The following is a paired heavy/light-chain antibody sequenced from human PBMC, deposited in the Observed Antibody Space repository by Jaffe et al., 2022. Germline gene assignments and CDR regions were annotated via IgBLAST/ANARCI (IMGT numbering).Heavy chain of an antibody. Sequence: QLQLQESGPGLVKPSETLSLTCTVSGGPTSNSSWQWGWIRQPPGKGLEWIGSVYYRGSTYYNPSLESRVTISVDTSKNQYSLKVTSLTAADTAVYYCARRQYGYGGGRFDPWGQGILVTVSS. CDR2: VYYRGST. D-gene: IGHD4-17*01. CDR1: GGPTSNSSWQ. CDR3: ARRQYGYGGGRFDP. V-gene: IGHV4-39*01. J-gene: IGHJ5*02.
Light chain of an antibody. Sequence: EIVLTQSPGTLSLSPGERATLSCRASQSITSNFLAWYQQKPGQAPRLLIYGASSRATGIPDRFSGSGSGTDFTLTISRLEPEDFAVYYCQQYITSPLTFGQGTRLEIK. J-gene: IGKJ5*01. CDR3: QQYITSPLT. CDR1: QSITSNF. V-gene: IGKV3-20*01. CDR2: GAS.